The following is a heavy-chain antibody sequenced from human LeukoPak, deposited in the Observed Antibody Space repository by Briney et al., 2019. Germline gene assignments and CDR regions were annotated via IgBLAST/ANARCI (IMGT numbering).Heavy chain of an antibody. Sequence: GSLRLSCAASGFTFSSYSMNWVRQAPGKGLEWVSSISSSSSYIYYADSVKGRFTISRDNAKNSLYLQMNSLRAEDTAVYYCARMSIAVTNLKYGMDVWGQGTTVTVSS. CDR3: ARMSIAVTNLKYGMDV. J-gene: IGHJ6*02. CDR1: GFTFSSYS. CDR2: ISSSSSYI. D-gene: IGHD6-19*01. V-gene: IGHV3-21*01.